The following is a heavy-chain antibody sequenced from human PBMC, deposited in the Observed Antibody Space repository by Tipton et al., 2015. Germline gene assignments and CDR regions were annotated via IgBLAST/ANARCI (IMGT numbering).Heavy chain of an antibody. D-gene: IGHD3-10*01. Sequence: QSGPEVKKPGSSVKVSCKASGGTFSSYAISWVRQAPGQGLEWMGGIIPIFGTANYAQKFQGRVTITADESTSTASMELSSLRSDDTAVYYCARWPYYGSGIYYSNWFDPWGQGTLVAVSA. V-gene: IGHV1-69*01. CDR3: ARWPYYGSGIYYSNWFDP. CDR2: IIPIFGTA. J-gene: IGHJ5*02. CDR1: GGTFSSYA.